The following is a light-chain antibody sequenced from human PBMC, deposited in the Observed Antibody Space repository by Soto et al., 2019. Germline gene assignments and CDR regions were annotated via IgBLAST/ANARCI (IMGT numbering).Light chain of an antibody. CDR3: AAWDDSVNGHV. V-gene: IGLV1-44*01. CDR1: SSDIGTSS. CDR2: TTN. Sequence: QSALTQPHSASGSPGQRVTICCSGSSSDIGTSSVHWFQQLPGTAPKLLISTTNQRPSGVPERFSGSKSGTSASLAISGLQSEDEADYYCAAWDDSVNGHVFGTGTKVTVL. J-gene: IGLJ1*01.